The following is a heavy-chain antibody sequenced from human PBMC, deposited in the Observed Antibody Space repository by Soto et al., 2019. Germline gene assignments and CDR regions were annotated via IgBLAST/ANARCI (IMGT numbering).Heavy chain of an antibody. CDR1: EYTFTSYF. J-gene: IGHJ4*02. D-gene: IGHD3-10*01. Sequence: ASVKVSCKASEYTFTSYFLHWVRQAPGQGLEWMGLINPSGGSTSYAQRFQGRVTMTRDTSTTTVSMELSSLRSEDTAVYYCAAAFGQLLSSYFDYSGPGTFAAV. V-gene: IGHV1-46*01. CDR3: AAAFGQLLSSYFDY. CDR2: INPSGGST.